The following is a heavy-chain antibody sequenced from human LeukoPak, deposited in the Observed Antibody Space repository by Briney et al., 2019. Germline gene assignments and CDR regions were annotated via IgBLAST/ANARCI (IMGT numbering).Heavy chain of an antibody. CDR3: ARTGPHYYYGMDV. CDR2: IYYSGRT. CDR1: GVSISSYY. D-gene: IGHD3-9*01. V-gene: IGHV4-59*01. J-gene: IGHJ6*02. Sequence: PSETLSLTCTVSGVSISSYYWSWIRQPPGKGLEWIGYIYYSGRTNYNPSLKSRVTISVDTSKNQFSLKLTSVPAADTAVYYCARTGPHYYYGMDVWGQGTTVTVSS.